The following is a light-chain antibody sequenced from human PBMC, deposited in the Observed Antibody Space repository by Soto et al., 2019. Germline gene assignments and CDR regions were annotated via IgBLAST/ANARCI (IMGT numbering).Light chain of an antibody. CDR3: SSFTSSSSYV. J-gene: IGLJ1*01. Sequence: QSVLTQPASVSGCPGQSITISCTGTSSDVGAYNYVSWYQQHPGRAPQLIIYHVSNRPSGVSNRFSGSKSDNTASLTISGLQAEDEADYYCSSFTSSSSYVFGPGTQLTVL. CDR2: HVS. CDR1: SSDVGAYNY. V-gene: IGLV2-14*03.